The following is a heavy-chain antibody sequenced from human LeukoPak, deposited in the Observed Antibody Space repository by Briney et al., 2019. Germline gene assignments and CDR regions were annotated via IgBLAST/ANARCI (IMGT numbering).Heavy chain of an antibody. Sequence: GESLKISCKGSGYSFTSYWIGWVRQMPGKGLEWKGIIYPGDSDTRYSPSFQGQVTTSADKSISTAYLQWSSLKASDTAMYYCARLEYSSSSGLGYYYYGMDVWGQGTTVTVSS. CDR3: ARLEYSSSSGLGYYYYGMDV. CDR2: IYPGDSDT. V-gene: IGHV5-51*01. J-gene: IGHJ6*02. D-gene: IGHD6-6*01. CDR1: GYSFTSYW.